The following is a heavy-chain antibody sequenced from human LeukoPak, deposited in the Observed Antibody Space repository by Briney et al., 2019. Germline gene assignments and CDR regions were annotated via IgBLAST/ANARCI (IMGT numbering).Heavy chain of an antibody. CDR1: GFTFSSYS. Sequence: GGSLRLSCAASGFTFSSYSMNWVRQAPGKGLEWVSSISSSSGYIYYADSVKGRFTISRDNAKNSLYLQMNSLRAEDTAVYYCARDSQRVNGYYSYWGQGTLVTVSS. J-gene: IGHJ4*02. CDR3: ARDSQRVNGYYSY. D-gene: IGHD3-22*01. V-gene: IGHV3-21*01. CDR2: ISSSSGYI.